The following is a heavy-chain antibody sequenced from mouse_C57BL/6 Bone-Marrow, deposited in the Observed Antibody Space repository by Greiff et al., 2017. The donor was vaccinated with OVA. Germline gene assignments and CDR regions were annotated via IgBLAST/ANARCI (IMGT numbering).Heavy chain of an antibody. V-gene: IGHV1-69*01. Sequence: QVQLQQPGAELVMPGASVKLSCKASGYTFTSYWMHWVKQRPGQGLEWIGEIDPSDSYTNYNPKFMGKSTLTVDQSSSTAYMQLSSLTSEDSAVYYCARNWDWYFDVWGTGTTVTVSS. CDR2: IDPSDSYT. CDR1: GYTFTSYW. D-gene: IGHD4-1*01. J-gene: IGHJ1*03. CDR3: ARNWDWYFDV.